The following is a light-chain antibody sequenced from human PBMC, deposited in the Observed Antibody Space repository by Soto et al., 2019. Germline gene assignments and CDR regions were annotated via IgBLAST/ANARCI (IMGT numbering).Light chain of an antibody. CDR1: GSNIGRNP. CDR2: KNN. J-gene: IGLJ2*01. V-gene: IGLV1-44*01. Sequence: QSVLTQAPSASGTPGQRVTISCSGSGSNIGRNPVNWYQQLPGTAPNLLIYKNNQRPSGVPDRFSGSKSGPSASLAISGLQSDDEDDYYCAGWDDSLESVLFGGGTKLTVL. CDR3: AGWDDSLESVL.